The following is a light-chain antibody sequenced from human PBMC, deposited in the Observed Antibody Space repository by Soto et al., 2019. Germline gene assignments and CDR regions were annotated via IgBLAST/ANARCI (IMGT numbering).Light chain of an antibody. Sequence: QSALTQPASVSGSPGQSITISCNGTSSDVGGYNYVSWYQQHPGKAPKLMIYDVSNRPSGVSNRFSGSKSGNTASLTISGLQAEDEADYYCSSYTSSSTLLFGGGTKVTVL. J-gene: IGLJ2*01. CDR3: SSYTSSSTLL. CDR2: DVS. CDR1: SSDVGGYNY. V-gene: IGLV2-14*01.